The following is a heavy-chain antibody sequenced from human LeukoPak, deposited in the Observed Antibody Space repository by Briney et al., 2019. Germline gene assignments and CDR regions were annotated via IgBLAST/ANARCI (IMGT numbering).Heavy chain of an antibody. CDR1: GYSISRGYY. D-gene: IGHD6-13*01. J-gene: IGHJ5*02. CDR3: ARGYSSSWYFNWFDP. Sequence: PSETLSLTCTVSGYSISRGYYWGWIRQPPGKGLEWIGNIYHSGSTFYNPSLRSRVTISVDTSKNQFSLTLSSVTAADTAVYYCARGYSSSWYFNWFDPWGQGTLVPVSS. CDR2: IYHSGST. V-gene: IGHV4-38-2*02.